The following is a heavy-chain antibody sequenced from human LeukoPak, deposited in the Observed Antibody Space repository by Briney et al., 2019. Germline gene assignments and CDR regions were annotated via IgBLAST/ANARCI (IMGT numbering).Heavy chain of an antibody. CDR1: GFTFGDYA. Sequence: GGSLRLSCTASGFTFGDYAMSWFRQAPGKGVEWVGFIRSKAYGGTTEYAASVQGRFTISRDDSKSTAYLQMNSLTTEDPAVYYCTRDGQYSVWFPVAFDIWGQGTMVTVSS. CDR2: IRSKAYGGTT. D-gene: IGHD3-10*01. V-gene: IGHV3-49*03. J-gene: IGHJ3*02. CDR3: TRDGQYSVWFPVAFDI.